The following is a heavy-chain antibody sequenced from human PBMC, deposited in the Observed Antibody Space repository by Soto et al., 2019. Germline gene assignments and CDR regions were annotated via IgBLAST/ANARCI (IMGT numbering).Heavy chain of an antibody. J-gene: IGHJ2*01. CDR2: ISSSSSYI. V-gene: IGHV3-21*01. CDR1: GFTFSSYS. Sequence: GGSLRLSCAASGFTFSSYSMNWVRQAPGKGLEWVSSISSSSSYIYYADSVKGRFTISRDNAKNSLYLQMNSLRAEDTAVYYCAREVGSDWYFDLWGRGTLVTVSS. CDR3: AREVGSDWYFDL. D-gene: IGHD3-10*01.